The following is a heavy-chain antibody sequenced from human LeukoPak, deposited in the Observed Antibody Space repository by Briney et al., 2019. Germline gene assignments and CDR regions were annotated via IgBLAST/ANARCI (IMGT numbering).Heavy chain of an antibody. V-gene: IGHV1-2*02. CDR3: TRHNYQFDFNS. Sequence: ASVKVSCKTSGYNFTGYYMHWVRQAPGQGLEWMGWINPNSGATNYAQKFQGRVTMTRDTSISTVYVELSSLRSDDTALYYCTRHNYQFDFNSWGQGTPVTVSS. J-gene: IGHJ4*02. D-gene: IGHD5-24*01. CDR1: GYNFTGYY. CDR2: INPNSGAT.